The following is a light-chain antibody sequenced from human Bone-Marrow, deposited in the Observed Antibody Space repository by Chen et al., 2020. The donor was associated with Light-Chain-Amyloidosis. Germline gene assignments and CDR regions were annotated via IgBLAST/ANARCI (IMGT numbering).Light chain of an antibody. CDR2: DAS. CDR3: QQRSNWPRLT. J-gene: IGKJ4*01. Sequence: EIVLTQSPATLSLSPGERATLSCRASQSVSSYLAWYQQTPGQAPRLLIYDASNRATGIPARFSGSGSGTDCTLTISSLEPEDVAVYYCQQRSNWPRLTFGGGTKVEIK. V-gene: IGKV3-11*01. CDR1: QSVSSY.